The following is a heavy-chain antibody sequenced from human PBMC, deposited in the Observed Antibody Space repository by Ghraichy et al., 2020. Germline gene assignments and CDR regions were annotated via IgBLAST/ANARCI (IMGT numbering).Heavy chain of an antibody. D-gene: IGHD5-18*01. CDR3: ARGEGNGYSYGYEMDV. J-gene: IGHJ6*02. V-gene: IGHV4-34*01. CDR2: INHSGST. Sequence: SETLSLTCAVYGGSFSGYYWSWIRQPPGKGLEWIGEINHSGSTNYNPSLKSRVTISVDTSKNQFSLKLSSVTAADTAVYYCARGEGNGYSYGYEMDVWGQGTTVTVSS. CDR1: GGSFSGYY.